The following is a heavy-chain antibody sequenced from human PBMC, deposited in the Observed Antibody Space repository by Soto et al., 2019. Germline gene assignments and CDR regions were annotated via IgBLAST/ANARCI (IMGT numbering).Heavy chain of an antibody. Sequence: QEQLQQWGAGPLKPSETLSLTCAVYGGSFSGYYWTWIRQPPGKGLEWIGEINHGGSTNYNPSLKSRVTISVDTSKNQFSLNLNFVTAADTAVYYCARLNVKMFGDFYDGSAYPGFDYWGQGTLVIVSS. D-gene: IGHD3-22*01. J-gene: IGHJ4*02. V-gene: IGHV4-34*01. CDR2: INHGGST. CDR3: ARLNVKMFGDFYDGSAYPGFDY. CDR1: GGSFSGYY.